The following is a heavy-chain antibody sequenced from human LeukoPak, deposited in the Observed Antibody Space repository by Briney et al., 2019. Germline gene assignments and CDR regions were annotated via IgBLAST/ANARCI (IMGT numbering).Heavy chain of an antibody. CDR3: ASSGYGDYGFDY. V-gene: IGHV1-46*01. CDR2: INPSGGSS. D-gene: IGHD4-17*01. J-gene: IGHJ4*02. CDR1: GFIFTSYY. Sequence: ASVEVSCKTSGFIFTSYYMHWVRQAPGQGLEWMGIINPSGGSSSYAQKFLGRVAITADKSTSTAYMELSSLRSEDTAVYYCASSGYGDYGFDYWGQGTLVTVSS.